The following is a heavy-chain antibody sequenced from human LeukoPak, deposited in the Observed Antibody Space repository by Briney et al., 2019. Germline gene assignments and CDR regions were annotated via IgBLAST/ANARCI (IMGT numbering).Heavy chain of an antibody. J-gene: IGHJ4*02. CDR2: INHSGST. V-gene: IGHV4-34*01. Sequence: SETLSLTCAVYGGSFSGYYWSWIRQPPGKGLEWIGEINHSGSTNYNPSLKSRVTISVDTSKNQFSLKLSSVTAADTAVYYCARVSGYSYGYFYYWGQGTLVTVSS. CDR1: GGSFSGYY. D-gene: IGHD5-18*01. CDR3: ARVSGYSYGYFYY.